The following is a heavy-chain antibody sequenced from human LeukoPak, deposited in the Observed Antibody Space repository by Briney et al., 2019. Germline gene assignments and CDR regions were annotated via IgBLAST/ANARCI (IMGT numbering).Heavy chain of an antibody. Sequence: GGSLRLSCAASGFTFSSYAMSWVRQAPGKGLEWVSAICCSGGSKYYADSVKGRFTISRDNSKNTLYLQMNSLRAEDTAVYYSAKAPAGTIFYYYHGMDVWGQGPTVPVSS. V-gene: IGHV3-23*01. J-gene: IGHJ6*02. CDR2: ICCSGGSK. CDR3: AKAPAGTIFYYYHGMDV. CDR1: GFTFSSYA. D-gene: IGHD1-7*01.